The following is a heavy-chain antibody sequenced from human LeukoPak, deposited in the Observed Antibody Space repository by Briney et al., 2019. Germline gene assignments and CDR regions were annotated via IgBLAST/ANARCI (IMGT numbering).Heavy chain of an antibody. Sequence: GGSLRLSCAASGFSFSSYGMHWVRQAPGKGLEWVAFIRYDGSDKYFADPVKGRFTISRDNSKNTLYLQMNSLRAEDTAVYYCAKDAGTTRSFYYFDYWGQGTLVTVSS. CDR2: IRYDGSDK. J-gene: IGHJ4*02. CDR1: GFSFSSYG. V-gene: IGHV3-30*02. CDR3: AKDAGTTRSFYYFDY. D-gene: IGHD1-1*01.